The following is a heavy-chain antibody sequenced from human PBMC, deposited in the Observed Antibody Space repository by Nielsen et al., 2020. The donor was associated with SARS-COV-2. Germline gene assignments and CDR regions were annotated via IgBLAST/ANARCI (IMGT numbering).Heavy chain of an antibody. J-gene: IGHJ4*02. CDR3: ARDSTPLVSGGHQDY. Sequence: GGSLRLSCTASGFTFRTYTMNWVRQAPGKGLELLSSIISSSTYIYYADSVKGRFTISRDNADNSLSLQMNSLRAEDSAVYYCARDSTPLVSGGHQDYWGQGTLVTVSS. D-gene: IGHD3-16*01. CDR1: GFTFRTYT. CDR2: IISSSTYI. V-gene: IGHV3-21*01.